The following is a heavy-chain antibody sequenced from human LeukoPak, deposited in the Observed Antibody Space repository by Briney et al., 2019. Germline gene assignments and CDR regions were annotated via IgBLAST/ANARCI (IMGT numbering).Heavy chain of an antibody. CDR3: ARDRYYDSSGYHDAFDT. V-gene: IGHV4-59*01. D-gene: IGHD3-22*01. CDR1: GGSISSYY. Sequence: PSETLSLTCTVSGGSISSYYWSWIRQPPGKGLEWIGYIYYSGSTNYNPSLTSRVTISVDTSENQFSLKLSSVTAADTAVYYCARDRYYDSSGYHDAFDTWGQGTMVTVSS. CDR2: IYYSGST. J-gene: IGHJ3*02.